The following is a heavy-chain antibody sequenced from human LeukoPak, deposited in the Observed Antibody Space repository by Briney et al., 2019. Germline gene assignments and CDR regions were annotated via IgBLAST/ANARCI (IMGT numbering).Heavy chain of an antibody. D-gene: IGHD3-22*01. CDR3: AKDIISDYYDSSGYADY. Sequence: PGRSLRLSCAASGFTFDDYAMHWVRQAPGKGLEWVSGISWNSGSIGYADSVKGRFTISRDNAENSLCLQMNSLRAEDTALYYCAKDIISDYYDSSGYADYWGQGTLVTVSS. CDR2: ISWNSGSI. CDR1: GFTFDDYA. J-gene: IGHJ4*02. V-gene: IGHV3-9*01.